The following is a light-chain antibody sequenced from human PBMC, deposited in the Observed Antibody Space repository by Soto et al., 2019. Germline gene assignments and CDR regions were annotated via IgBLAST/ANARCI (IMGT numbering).Light chain of an antibody. V-gene: IGLV2-8*01. J-gene: IGLJ3*02. CDR2: EVT. CDR3: TSYVGNDIWV. Sequence: QSVLTQPPSASGSPGQSVTISCTGTSSDVGAYKYVSWYQQYPGKAPKLMIYEVTKRPSGVPDRFSGSKSGNTASLTVSGLQAEDEADYYCTSYVGNDIWVFGGGTKVNFL. CDR1: SSDVGAYKY.